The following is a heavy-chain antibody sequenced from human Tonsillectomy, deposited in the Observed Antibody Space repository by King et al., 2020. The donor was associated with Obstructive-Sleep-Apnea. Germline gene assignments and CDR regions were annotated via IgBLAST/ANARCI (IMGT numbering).Heavy chain of an antibody. Sequence: QLQESGQGLVKASETLSLTCTGSGGSISGYYWSWIRQPAGKGLEWIGRIYSSGSSNYNPSLKSPVTISVDTSKNQFSLKLSSVTAADTAVYYCARSFEVATIRTEDNAFHIWGQGTMVTVSS. V-gene: IGHV4-4*07. CDR1: GGSISGYY. J-gene: IGHJ3*02. CDR3: ARSFEVATIRTEDNAFHI. CDR2: IYSSGSS. D-gene: IGHD5-24*01.